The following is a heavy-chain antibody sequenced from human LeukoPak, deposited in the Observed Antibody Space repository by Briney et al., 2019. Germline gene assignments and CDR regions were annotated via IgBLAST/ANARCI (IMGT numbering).Heavy chain of an antibody. CDR2: IYHSGST. Sequence: NPSETLSLTCTVSGYSISSGYYSGWIRQPPGKGLEWIGSIYHSGSTYYNPSLKSRVTISVDTSKNQFSLKLSSVTAADTAVYYCARESGVWVDPVQLVLGWFGPWGQGTLVTVSS. CDR3: ARESGVWVDPVQLVLGWFGP. J-gene: IGHJ5*02. CDR1: GYSISSGYY. D-gene: IGHD2-8*02. V-gene: IGHV4-38-2*02.